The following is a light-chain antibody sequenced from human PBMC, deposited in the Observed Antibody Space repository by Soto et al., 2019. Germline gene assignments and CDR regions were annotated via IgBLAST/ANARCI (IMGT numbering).Light chain of an antibody. CDR2: EGS. V-gene: IGLV2-23*01. CDR3: CSYAGSSTSYV. J-gene: IGLJ1*01. Sequence: QSALTQPASVSGSPGQSITISCTGTSSDVGSYNLVSWYQQYPGKAPKLMIYEGSKWPSGVSNRFSGSKSGNTASLTISGLQAEDEADYYCCSYAGSSTSYVFGTGTKLTVL. CDR1: SSDVGSYNL.